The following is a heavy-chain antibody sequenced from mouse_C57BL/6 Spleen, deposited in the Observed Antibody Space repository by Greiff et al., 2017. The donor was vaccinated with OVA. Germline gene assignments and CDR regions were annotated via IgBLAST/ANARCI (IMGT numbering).Heavy chain of an antibody. Sequence: VHVKQSGAELVKPGASVKLSCTASGFNIKDYYMHWVKQRTEKGLEWIGRIDPEDGETKYAPKFQGKATITADTSANTAYLQLSSLTSEDTAIYYCALGLDSSGYWGQGTTLTVSS. CDR3: ALGLDSSGY. D-gene: IGHD3-2*02. V-gene: IGHV14-2*01. CDR1: GFNIKDYY. CDR2: IDPEDGET. J-gene: IGHJ2*01.